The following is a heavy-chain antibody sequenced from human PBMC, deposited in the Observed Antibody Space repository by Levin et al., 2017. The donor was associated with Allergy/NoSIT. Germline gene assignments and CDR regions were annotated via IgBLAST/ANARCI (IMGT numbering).Heavy chain of an antibody. Sequence: SETLSLTCTVSGGSISSGGYYWSWIRQHPGTGQEWIGYIYHSGSTYYNPSLKSRVTISVDTSKNQFSLKVNSVTAADTAVYYCARATVSLRGYYFDYWGQGTLVTVSS. CDR1: GGSISSGGYY. CDR2: IYHSGST. V-gene: IGHV4-31*03. CDR3: ARATVSLRGYYFDY. J-gene: IGHJ4*02. D-gene: IGHD4-17*01.